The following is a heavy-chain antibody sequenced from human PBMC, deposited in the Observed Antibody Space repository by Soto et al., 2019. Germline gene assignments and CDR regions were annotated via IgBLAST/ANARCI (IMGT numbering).Heavy chain of an antibody. CDR2: ISYDGSNK. J-gene: IGHJ4*02. V-gene: IGHV3-30-3*01. CDR1: GFTFSSYA. CDR3: ARDRIYSSSWHDY. D-gene: IGHD6-13*01. Sequence: QVQLVESGGGVVQPGRSLRLSCAAPGFTFSSYAMHWVRQAPGKGLEWVAVISYDGSNKYYADSVKGRFTISRDNYKNTLYLQMNSLRAKDMAVYYCARDRIYSSSWHDYWGQGTLVTVSS.